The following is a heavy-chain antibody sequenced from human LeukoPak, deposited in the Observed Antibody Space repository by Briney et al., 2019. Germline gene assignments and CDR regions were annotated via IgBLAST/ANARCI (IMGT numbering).Heavy chain of an antibody. Sequence: GGSLRLSCAASGCTFSSYEMNWVRQAPGKGLEWVSYISSSGSTIYYADSVKGRFTISRDNAKNSLYLQMNSLRAEDTAVYYCARTHDYGDYVFDYWGQGTLVTVSS. J-gene: IGHJ4*02. V-gene: IGHV3-48*03. CDR3: ARTHDYGDYVFDY. CDR1: GCTFSSYE. CDR2: ISSSGSTI. D-gene: IGHD4-17*01.